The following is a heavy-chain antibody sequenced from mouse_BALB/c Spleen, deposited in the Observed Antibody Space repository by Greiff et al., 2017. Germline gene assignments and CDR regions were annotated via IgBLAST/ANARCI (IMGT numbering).Heavy chain of an antibody. J-gene: IGHJ3*01. V-gene: IGHV14-4*02. D-gene: IGHD2-3*01. CDR1: GFNIKDYY. Sequence: EVKLQESGAELVRSGASVKLSCTASGFNIKDYYMHWVKQRPEQGLEWIGWIDPENGDTEYAPKFQGKATMTADTSSNTAYLQLSSLTSEDTAVYYCNAGFDGYYGFAYWGQGTLVTVSA. CDR3: NAGFDGYYGFAY. CDR2: IDPENGDT.